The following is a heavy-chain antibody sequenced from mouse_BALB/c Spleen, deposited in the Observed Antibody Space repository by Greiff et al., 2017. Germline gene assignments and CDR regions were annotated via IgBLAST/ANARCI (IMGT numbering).Heavy chain of an antibody. CDR3: ARGIYDGYSWFAY. Sequence: QVQLQQSGPGLVAPSQSLSITCTVSGFSLTSYGVHWVRQPPGKGLEWLGVIWAGGSTNYNSALMSRLSISKDNSKSQVFLKMNSLQTDDTAMYYCARGIYDGYSWFAYWGQGTLVTVSA. CDR1: GFSLTSYG. CDR2: IWAGGST. D-gene: IGHD2-3*01. J-gene: IGHJ3*01. V-gene: IGHV2-9*02.